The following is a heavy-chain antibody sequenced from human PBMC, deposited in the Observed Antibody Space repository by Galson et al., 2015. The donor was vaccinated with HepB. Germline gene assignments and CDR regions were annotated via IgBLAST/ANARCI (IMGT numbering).Heavy chain of an antibody. CDR3: ARGPTVTSYYYYYGMDV. CDR1: GFIFRNYW. V-gene: IGHV3-7*01. D-gene: IGHD4-17*01. Sequence: SLRLSCAASGFIFRNYWMTWVRQAPGKGLEWVAKIKQEGSDKYYVDSVKGRFIISRDDAKNSLYLQMNSLRAGDTAVYYCARGPTVTSYYYYYGMDVWGQGTTVTVSS. CDR2: IKQEGSDK. J-gene: IGHJ6*02.